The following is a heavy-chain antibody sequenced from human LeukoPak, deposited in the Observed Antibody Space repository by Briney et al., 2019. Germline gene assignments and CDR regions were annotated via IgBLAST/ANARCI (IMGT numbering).Heavy chain of an antibody. CDR1: GGSISSYY. CDR3: ARQANWGWYLY. Sequence: SETLSLTCTVSGGSISSYYWSWIRQPPGKGLEWIGHIYYSGSTNYNPSLKSRVTISVDTSKNQFSLKLSSVTAADTAVYYCARQANWGWYLYWGQGTLVTVSS. J-gene: IGHJ4*02. CDR2: IYYSGST. V-gene: IGHV4-59*01. D-gene: IGHD6-19*01.